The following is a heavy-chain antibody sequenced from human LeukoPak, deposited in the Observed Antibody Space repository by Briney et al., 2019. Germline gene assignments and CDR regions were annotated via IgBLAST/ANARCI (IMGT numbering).Heavy chain of an antibody. J-gene: IGHJ6*02. CDR2: IKSKTDGGTT. D-gene: IGHD4-17*01. Sequence: PGGSLRLSCAASGFTFSNAWMSWVRQAPGKRLEWVGRIKSKTDGGTTDYAAPVKGRFTISRDDSKNTLYLQMNSLKTEDTAVYYCLDGDDDYYYYGMDVWGQGTTVTVSS. CDR3: LDGDDDYYYYGMDV. V-gene: IGHV3-15*01. CDR1: GFTFSNAW.